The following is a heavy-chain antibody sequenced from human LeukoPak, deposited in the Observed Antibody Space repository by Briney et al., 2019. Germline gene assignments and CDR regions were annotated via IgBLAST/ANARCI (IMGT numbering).Heavy chain of an antibody. CDR1: GGSISSSSYY. Sequence: SETLSLTCTVSGGSISSSSYYWGWIRQPPGKGLEWIGSIYYSGSTYYNPSLKSRVTISVDTSKNQFSLKLSSVTAADTAVYYCARHYYDSSGYYPRAVLYYYYYYGMDVWGQGTTVTVSS. J-gene: IGHJ6*02. CDR3: ARHYYDSSGYYPRAVLYYYYYYGMDV. CDR2: IYYSGST. D-gene: IGHD3-22*01. V-gene: IGHV4-39*01.